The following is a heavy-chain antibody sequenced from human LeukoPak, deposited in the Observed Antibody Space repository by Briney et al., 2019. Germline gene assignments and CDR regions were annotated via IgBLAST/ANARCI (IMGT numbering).Heavy chain of an antibody. D-gene: IGHD6-19*01. CDR2: IGTSTTTI. V-gene: IGHV3-48*01. Sequence: PGGSLRLSCAASGFTFSSYTMNWVRQPPGKGLEWVSNIGTSTTTIYYADSVKGRFTISRDNAKNTLYLQMNTLRAEDTAVYYCAKDGSGWQKYYFDYWGQGTVVTVSS. CDR3: AKDGSGWQKYYFDY. J-gene: IGHJ4*02. CDR1: GFTFSSYT.